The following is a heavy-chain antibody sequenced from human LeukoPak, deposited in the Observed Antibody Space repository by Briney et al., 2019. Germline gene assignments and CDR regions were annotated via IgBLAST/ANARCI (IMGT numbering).Heavy chain of an antibody. Sequence: GGSLRLSCAASGFTFSSYEMNWVRQAPGKGLEWVSYISSSGSITYYADSVKGRFTISRDNAKNSLYLQMNSLRAEDTAVYYCAKRDYSNYLGYWGQGTLVTVSS. CDR2: ISSSGSIT. J-gene: IGHJ4*02. CDR1: GFTFSSYE. CDR3: AKRDYSNYLGY. D-gene: IGHD4-11*01. V-gene: IGHV3-48*03.